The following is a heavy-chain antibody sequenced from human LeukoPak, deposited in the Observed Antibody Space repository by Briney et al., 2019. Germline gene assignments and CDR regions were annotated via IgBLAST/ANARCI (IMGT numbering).Heavy chain of an antibody. CDR1: GFTFSSYA. D-gene: IGHD3-22*01. Sequence: GGSLRLSCAASGFTFSSYAMSWVRQAPGKGLEWVSGISGSGGSTYYADSVKGRFTISRDNPKNTLYLQMNGLRAEDTAAYYCAKALYDSSGYYSFDYWGQGTLVTVSS. V-gene: IGHV3-23*01. CDR2: ISGSGGST. CDR3: AKALYDSSGYYSFDY. J-gene: IGHJ4*02.